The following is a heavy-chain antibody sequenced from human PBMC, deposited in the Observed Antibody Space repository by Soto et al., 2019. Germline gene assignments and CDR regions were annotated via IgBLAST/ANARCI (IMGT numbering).Heavy chain of an antibody. V-gene: IGHV3-48*01. D-gene: IGHD6-13*01. CDR2: ISSSSSTI. J-gene: IGHJ3*02. Sequence: SGFTFSSYSMNWVRQAPGKGLEWVSYISSSSSTIYYADSVKGRFTISRDNAKNSLYLQMNSLRAEDTAVYYCARDGGDSSSWYFAFDIWGQGTMVTVSS. CDR3: ARDGGDSSSWYFAFDI. CDR1: GFTFSSYS.